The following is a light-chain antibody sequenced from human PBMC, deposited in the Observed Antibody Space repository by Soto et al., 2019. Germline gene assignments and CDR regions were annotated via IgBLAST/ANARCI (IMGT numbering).Light chain of an antibody. CDR2: GAS. Sequence: EIVLTQSPGTLSLSPGERATLSCRASQSVSRAYIAWYQQKPGQAPRLLIYGASNRATGIPDRFSGSGSGTGFTLTIGGLEPKDFAVYYYQQYGSRPHTFGQRTKLDIK. CDR3: QQYGSRPHT. CDR1: QSVSRAY. J-gene: IGKJ2*01. V-gene: IGKV3-20*01.